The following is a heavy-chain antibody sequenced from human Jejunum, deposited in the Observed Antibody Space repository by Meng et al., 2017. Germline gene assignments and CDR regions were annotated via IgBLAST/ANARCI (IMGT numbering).Heavy chain of an antibody. V-gene: IGHV3-30*16. Sequence: GHLLESGVGAVRPGRSLRLFCVASGFNFHGYAMHWVRQAPVKGLEWVAGVSFDGSDTFYAVSVKGRFTISRDNSKNTLFLQMNGLRAEDTAMYYCSRSGGFSSEYPWGQGTLVTVSS. CDR1: GFNFHGYA. J-gene: IGHJ5*02. CDR3: SRSGGFSSEYP. CDR2: VSFDGSDT. D-gene: IGHD3-22*01.